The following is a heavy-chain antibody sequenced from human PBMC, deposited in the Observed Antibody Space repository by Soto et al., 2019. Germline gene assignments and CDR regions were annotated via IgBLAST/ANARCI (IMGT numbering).Heavy chain of an antibody. J-gene: IGHJ4*02. CDR2: ISAYNGNT. V-gene: IGHV1-18*01. CDR3: ASLVVITAEDYYFDY. D-gene: IGHD3-22*01. CDR1: GYTFTSYG. Sequence: QVPLVQSGAEVKKPGASVKVSCKASGYTFTSYGISWVRQAPGQGLEWMGWISAYNGNTNYAQKLQGIVTMTTDTSTSTAYMELRSPRSDDTAVYYCASLVVITAEDYYFDYWGQGTLVTVSS.